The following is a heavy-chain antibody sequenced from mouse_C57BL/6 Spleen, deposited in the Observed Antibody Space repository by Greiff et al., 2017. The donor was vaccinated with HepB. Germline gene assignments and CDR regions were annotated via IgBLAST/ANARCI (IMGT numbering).Heavy chain of an antibody. CDR2: INPSSGYT. D-gene: IGHD1-1*01. CDR1: GYTFTSYW. CDR3: ARCYYGSHFDV. V-gene: IGHV1-7*01. Sequence: VQLQQSGAELAKPGASVKLSCKASGYTFTSYWMHWVKQRPGQGLEWIGYINPSSGYTKYNQKFKDKATLTADKTSNTAYMQLSSLTYEDAAVYYCARCYYGSHFDVWGTGTTVTVSS. J-gene: IGHJ1*03.